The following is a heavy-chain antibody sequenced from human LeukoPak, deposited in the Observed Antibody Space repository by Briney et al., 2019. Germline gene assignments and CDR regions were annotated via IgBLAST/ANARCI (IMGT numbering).Heavy chain of an antibody. CDR2: IKQDGDQK. CDR3: ARASIAAAGYYFDY. D-gene: IGHD6-13*01. CDR1: GFIFSTSC. J-gene: IGHJ4*02. Sequence: GGSLRLSCAASGFIFSTSCMTWVRQAPGEGLEWVANIKQDGDQKNYVDSVKGRFTISRDNSKNTLYLQLNNLRAEDTAVYYCARASIAAAGYYFDYWGQGTLVTVSS. V-gene: IGHV3-7*03.